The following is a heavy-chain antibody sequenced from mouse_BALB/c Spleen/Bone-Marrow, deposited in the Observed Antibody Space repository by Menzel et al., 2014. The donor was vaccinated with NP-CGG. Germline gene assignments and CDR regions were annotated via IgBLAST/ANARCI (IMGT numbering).Heavy chain of an antibody. J-gene: IGHJ3*01. V-gene: IGHV1-63*02. CDR1: GYTSTNCW. CDR3: ARKDYGSSYPFAY. CDR2: IYPGGGYT. D-gene: IGHD1-1*01. Sequence: VQLQQSGAELVRPGTSVKISCKASGYTSTNCWLGWVKQRPGHGLEWIGDIYPGGGYTNYNEKFKGKATLTADTSSSTAYMQLSSLTSEDSAVYFCARKDYGSSYPFAYWGQGTLVTVSA.